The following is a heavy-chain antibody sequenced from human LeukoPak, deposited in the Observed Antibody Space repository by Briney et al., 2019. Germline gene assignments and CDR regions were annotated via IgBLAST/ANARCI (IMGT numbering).Heavy chain of an antibody. CDR1: GGSISSATYS. Sequence: PSETLSLSCTVLGGSISSATYSWSWIRQPAGKGLEWIGRISTSGSTNYNPSFMSRVTISVDTSENQFSLNLSSVTAADTAVYYCARDDGDYGFDYWGQGTLVTVSS. J-gene: IGHJ4*02. D-gene: IGHD4-17*01. CDR3: ARDDGDYGFDY. CDR2: ISTSGST. V-gene: IGHV4-61*02.